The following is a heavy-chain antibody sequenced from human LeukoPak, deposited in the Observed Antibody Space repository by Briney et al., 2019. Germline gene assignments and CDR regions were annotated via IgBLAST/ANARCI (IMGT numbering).Heavy chain of an antibody. Sequence: SETLSLTCSVSGGSISSYYWSWIRQPPGKGLEWIGYISYSGSTSYNPSLKSRVTISLDTSKNQFSLKLSSVTAADTAVYYCAREGYSETFFNWFDPWGQGTLVTVSS. D-gene: IGHD1-26*01. CDR2: ISYSGST. J-gene: IGHJ5*02. CDR1: GGSISSYY. V-gene: IGHV4-59*01. CDR3: AREGYSETFFNWFDP.